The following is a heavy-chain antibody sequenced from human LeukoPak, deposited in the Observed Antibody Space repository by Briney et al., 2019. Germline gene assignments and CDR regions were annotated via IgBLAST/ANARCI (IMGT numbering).Heavy chain of an antibody. J-gene: IGHJ4*02. CDR3: ARDYWAQATY. D-gene: IGHD2-8*02. CDR2: IKEDGSEK. V-gene: IGHV3-7*01. Sequence: GGSLRLSCAASGFTFSSYWMSWVRQAPGKGLEWVANIKEDGSEKNYVDSVKGRFTISRDNAKNTLYLQINSLRPEDTAVYYCARDYWAQATYWGQGTLVTVSS. CDR1: GFTFSSYW.